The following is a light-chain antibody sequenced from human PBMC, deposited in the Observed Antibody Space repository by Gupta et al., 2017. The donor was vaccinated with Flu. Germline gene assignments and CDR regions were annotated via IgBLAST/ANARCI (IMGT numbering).Light chain of an antibody. Sequence: QSALAQAHSVSGSLGRSGTVSCTGMSSDVCGYNYVSWYQQHAGHAPKLNIYDVSKRPSGVPVRFSGSKSATTASLTISGLQAEDEDDYYCCSYAGSDTLFGGGTKLTVL. CDR1: SSDVCGYNY. CDR3: CSYAGSDTL. J-gene: IGLJ2*01. CDR2: DVS. V-gene: IGLV2-11*01.